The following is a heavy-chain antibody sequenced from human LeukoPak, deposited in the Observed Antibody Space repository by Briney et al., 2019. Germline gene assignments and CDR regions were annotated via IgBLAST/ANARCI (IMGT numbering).Heavy chain of an antibody. J-gene: IGHJ4*02. CDR1: GYTLTELS. CDR2: FDPENGET. D-gene: IGHD3-22*01. CDR3: TGSAVVLPYYFDY. Sequence: ASVKVSCKVSGYTLTELSMHWVRQAPGKGLEWMASFDPENGETLYAQEFQGRVTLTEDTSADTAYMELISLRSEDTAVYYCTGSAVVLPYYFDYWGQGTLVTVSS. V-gene: IGHV1-24*01.